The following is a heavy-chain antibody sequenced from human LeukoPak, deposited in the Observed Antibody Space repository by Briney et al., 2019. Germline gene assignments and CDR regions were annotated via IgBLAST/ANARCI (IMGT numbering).Heavy chain of an antibody. D-gene: IGHD3-3*01. CDR2: INHSGST. CDR3: ARANPYMEWGSRGNFDY. Sequence: KPSETLSLTCAVYGGSFSGYYWSWIRQPPGKGLEWIGEINHSGSTNYNPSLKSRVTISVDTSKYQFSLKLSSVTAADTAVYYCARANPYMEWGSRGNFDYWGQGTLVTVSS. J-gene: IGHJ4*02. CDR1: GGSFSGYY. V-gene: IGHV4-34*01.